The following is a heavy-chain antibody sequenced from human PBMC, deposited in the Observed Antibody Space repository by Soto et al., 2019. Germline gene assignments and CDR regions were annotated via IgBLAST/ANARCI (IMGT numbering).Heavy chain of an antibody. D-gene: IGHD3-10*01. CDR1: GGSFSGYY. Sequence: SETLSLTYAVYGGSFSGYYWIWIRQPPGKGLEWFGESNHSGSNNYNPYLKSRVTISVDTSKNQYSLKLSSVTAADTAVYYCARDGSGSGSYYNVGLSESWFDPWGQGTLVTVSS. CDR3: ARDGSGSGSYYNVGLSESWFDP. CDR2: SNHSGSN. V-gene: IGHV4-34*01. J-gene: IGHJ5*02.